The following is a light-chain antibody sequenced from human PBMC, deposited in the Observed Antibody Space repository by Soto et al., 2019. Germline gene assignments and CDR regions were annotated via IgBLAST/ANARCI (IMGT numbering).Light chain of an antibody. V-gene: IGKV3-15*01. J-gene: IGKJ1*01. CDR3: QQYNNWLRT. CDR2: GAS. CDR1: QSVSSN. Sequence: EIVMTQSPVTLSVSPGERATLSCKTSQSVSSNLAWYQQKPGQAPRLLIYGASTRATGIPARFSASGSGTEFTLTISSLQPEDFAVYYCQQYNNWLRTFGQGTKVEIK.